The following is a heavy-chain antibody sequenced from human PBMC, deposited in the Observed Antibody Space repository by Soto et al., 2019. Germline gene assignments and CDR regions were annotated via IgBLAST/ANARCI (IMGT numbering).Heavy chain of an antibody. CDR2: IYYSGST. CDR1: GGSISSGGYY. Sequence: SETLSLTCTVSGGSISSGGYYWSWIRQHPGKGLEWIGYIYYSGSTYYNPSLKSRVTISVDTSKNQFSLKLSSVTAADTAVYYCASGRWLQLRPFDYWGQGTLVTVSS. V-gene: IGHV4-31*03. CDR3: ASGRWLQLRPFDY. J-gene: IGHJ4*02. D-gene: IGHD5-12*01.